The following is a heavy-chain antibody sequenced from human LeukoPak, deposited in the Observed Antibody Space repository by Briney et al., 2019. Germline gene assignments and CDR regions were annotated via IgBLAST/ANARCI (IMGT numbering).Heavy chain of an antibody. CDR2: IYYSGSA. Sequence: ASQTLSLTCAVSGGSISSADFYWSWIRQHPGKGLEWIGFIYYSGSAYYNPSLKSRVSISIDTSKNQFSLKLTSVTAADTAVYYCERSNGYNSVVWDSWGQGALVTVSS. D-gene: IGHD5-24*01. V-gene: IGHV4-31*11. CDR1: GGSISSADFY. CDR3: ERSNGYNSVVWDS. J-gene: IGHJ4*02.